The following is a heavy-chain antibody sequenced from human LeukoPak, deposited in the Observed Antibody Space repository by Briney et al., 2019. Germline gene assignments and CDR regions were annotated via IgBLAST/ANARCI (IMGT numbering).Heavy chain of an antibody. CDR3: AKGSDYGDYYYDYYIDV. Sequence: GGTLRLSCAASGFIFSSYGMSWVRQAPGTGLEWVSAISGSGSSTYYADSVKGRFTISSDNSKKTLYLQMNSLRAEDTAVYYWAKGSDYGDYYYDYYIDVWGRGTTVTISS. CDR2: ISGSGSST. J-gene: IGHJ6*03. D-gene: IGHD4-17*01. V-gene: IGHV3-23*01. CDR1: GFIFSSYG.